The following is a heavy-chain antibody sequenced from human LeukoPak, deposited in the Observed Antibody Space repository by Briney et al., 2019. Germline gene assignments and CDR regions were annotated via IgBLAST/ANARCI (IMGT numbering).Heavy chain of an antibody. Sequence: SETLSLTCSVSGGSISSYYWSWIRQPPGKGLEWIGEINHSGSTNYNPSLKSRVTISVDTSKNQFSLKLSSVTAADTAVYYCARINGYGSLGYWGQGTLVTVSS. CDR3: ARINGYGSLGY. CDR2: INHSGST. CDR1: GGSISSYY. V-gene: IGHV4-34*01. J-gene: IGHJ4*02. D-gene: IGHD5-12*01.